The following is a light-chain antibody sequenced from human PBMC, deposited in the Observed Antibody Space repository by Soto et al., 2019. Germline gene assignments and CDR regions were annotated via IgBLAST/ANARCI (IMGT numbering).Light chain of an antibody. CDR3: QQYHNWPPIT. CDR2: GAS. J-gene: IGKJ5*01. CDR1: QSINSN. V-gene: IGKV3-15*01. Sequence: EIVMTQSPATLSVSPGERATLSCRASQSINSNLAWYQQKPGQAPRLLIYGASTSATGLPARFSGRGSGTEFNLTISNLQSEDFAVYYCQQYHNWPPITFGQGTRLEIK.